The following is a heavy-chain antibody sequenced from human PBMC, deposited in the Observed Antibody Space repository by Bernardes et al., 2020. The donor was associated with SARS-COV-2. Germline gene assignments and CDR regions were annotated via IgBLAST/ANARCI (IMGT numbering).Heavy chain of an antibody. CDR2: ISYTGST. V-gene: IGHV4-39*01. J-gene: IGHJ1*01. Sequence: SETLSLTCTVSGGSISSSSYYWGWIRQSPGKGLEWIGSISYTGSTNYNPSLQSRITISVDTSKSQFSLKLSSVTAADTAVYYCARHHNYHYYDANGYTEYFHHWGQGTLVTVSS. D-gene: IGHD3-22*01. CDR3: ARHHNYHYYDANGYTEYFHH. CDR1: GGSISSSSYY.